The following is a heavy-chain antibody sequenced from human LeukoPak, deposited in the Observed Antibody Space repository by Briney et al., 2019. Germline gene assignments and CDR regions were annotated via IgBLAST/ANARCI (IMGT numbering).Heavy chain of an antibody. V-gene: IGHV3-15*01. CDR2: IFSKRDDEKQ. CDR1: GLTVSSNY. Sequence: GGSLRLSWVVNGLTVSSNYMSWVRQAPGKGPEWAGRIFSKRDDEKQEYSGAVQGRYTISRDESKNMLYLQMDSLKTDDTALYYCTTGRDYYNSSDFDGWGQGTLVTVAS. D-gene: IGHD3-22*01. CDR3: TTGRDYYNSSDFDG. J-gene: IGHJ1*01.